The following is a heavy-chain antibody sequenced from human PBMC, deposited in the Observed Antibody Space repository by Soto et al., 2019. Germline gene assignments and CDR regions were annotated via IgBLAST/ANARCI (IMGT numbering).Heavy chain of an antibody. Sequence: QVQLVQSGAEVKKPGASVKVSCKASGYIFTSYGISWVRQAPGEGLEWVGWISNYNGITNYAQKVQGRVTMTTDRPTSTADMELRSLRADDTAVYYCAESMGGSGTYVSWGQGTRVTVSS. V-gene: IGHV1-18*01. CDR2: ISNYNGIT. D-gene: IGHD3-10*01. CDR1: GYIFTSYG. CDR3: AESMGGSGTYVS. J-gene: IGHJ4*02.